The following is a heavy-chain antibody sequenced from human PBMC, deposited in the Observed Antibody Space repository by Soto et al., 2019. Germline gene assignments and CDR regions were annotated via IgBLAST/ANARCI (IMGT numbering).Heavy chain of an antibody. V-gene: IGHV1-46*01. CDR2: INPSGGST. D-gene: IGHD6-13*01. CDR1: GYTFTSYY. CDR3: ARDPAPLVLGVAAGTGDFDY. J-gene: IGHJ4*02. Sequence: QVQLVQSGAEVKKPGASVKVACKASGYTFTSYYMHWVRQAPGQGLEWMGIINPSGGSTSYAQKFQGRVTMTRDTSTSTVYMELSSLRSEDTAVYYCARDPAPLVLGVAAGTGDFDYWGQGTLVTVSS.